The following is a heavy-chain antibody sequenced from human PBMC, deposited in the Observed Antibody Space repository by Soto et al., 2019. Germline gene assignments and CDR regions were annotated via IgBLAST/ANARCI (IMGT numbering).Heavy chain of an antibody. CDR2: IYYSGST. D-gene: IGHD2-21*02. J-gene: IGHJ4*02. V-gene: IGHV4-39*01. CDR1: GDSISSRSYY. Sequence: KPSETLSLTCTVTGDSISSRSYYWGWIRQPPGKGLEWIGSIYYSGSTYNNPSLRSRVSMSIDTSKDQFSLKLKSVTAADTALYFCARQRTSVVTRAYFDVWGPGSLVTAPQ. CDR3: ARQRTSVVTRAYFDV.